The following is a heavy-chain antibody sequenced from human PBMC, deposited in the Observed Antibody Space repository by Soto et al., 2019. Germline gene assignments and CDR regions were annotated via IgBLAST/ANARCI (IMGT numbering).Heavy chain of an antibody. CDR2: ISGGGSNT. CDR1: GFPFSSYV. D-gene: IGHD3-22*01. Sequence: GGSLRLSCAASGFPFSSYVMSWVRQAPGKGLEWVSGISGGGSNTFYADSVKGRFTISRDNSKNTLLLQMNSLGAEDTAVYYCARDSNKYSSALRGRYFDYWAQGIGVPVSS. J-gene: IGHJ4*02. CDR3: ARDSNKYSSALRGRYFDY. V-gene: IGHV3-23*01.